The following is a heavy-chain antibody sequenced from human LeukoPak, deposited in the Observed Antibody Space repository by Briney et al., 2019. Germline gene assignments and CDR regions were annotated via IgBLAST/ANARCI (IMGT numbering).Heavy chain of an antibody. D-gene: IGHD3-3*01. CDR3: ARGSDYDFWSPYMDV. CDR1: GYTFTSYG. CDR2: ISAYNGNT. J-gene: IGHJ6*03. V-gene: IGHV1-18*01. Sequence: ASVKVSCKASGYTFTSYGIIWVRQVPGQGLEWMGWISAYNGNTNYAQKLQGRVTMTTDTSTSTAYMEVRSLRSDDTAVYYCARGSDYDFWSPYMDVWGKGTTVTVSS.